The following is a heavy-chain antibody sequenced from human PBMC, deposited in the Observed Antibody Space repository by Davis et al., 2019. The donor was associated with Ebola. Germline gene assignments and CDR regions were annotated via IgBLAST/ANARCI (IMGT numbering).Heavy chain of an antibody. V-gene: IGHV4-59*01. CDR1: GGSISSYY. J-gene: IGHJ4*02. Sequence: PSETLSLTCTVSGGSISSYYWSWIRQPPGKGLEWIGYIYYSGSTNYNPSLKSRVTISVDTSKNQFSLKLSSVTAADTAVYYCARGLSWWDYYFDYWGQGTLVTVSS. D-gene: IGHD3-16*01. CDR2: IYYSGST. CDR3: ARGLSWWDYYFDY.